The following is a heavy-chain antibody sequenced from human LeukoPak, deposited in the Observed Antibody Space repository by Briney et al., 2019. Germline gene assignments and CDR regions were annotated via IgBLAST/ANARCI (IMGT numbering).Heavy chain of an antibody. CDR2: ITSSSSYI. CDR1: GFTFNKYT. CDR3: ARDSNNYYYYMDV. J-gene: IGHJ6*03. Sequence: GGSLRLSCAASGFTFNKYTMNWVRQAPGKGLEWVSSITSSSSYIYYADSVKGRFTISRDNAKNSLYLQMNSLRAEDTSVYYCARDSNNYYYYMDVWGKGTTVTVSS. V-gene: IGHV3-21*01. D-gene: IGHD3-3*02.